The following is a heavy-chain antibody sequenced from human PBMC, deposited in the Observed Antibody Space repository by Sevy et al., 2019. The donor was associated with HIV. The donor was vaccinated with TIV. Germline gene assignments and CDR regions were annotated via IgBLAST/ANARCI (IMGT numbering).Heavy chain of an antibody. D-gene: IGHD3-3*01. J-gene: IGHJ4*02. CDR1: GFTFISYT. V-gene: IGHV3-21*01. CDR2: ISSSSIYI. CDR3: ARERLRGVEY. Sequence: GGSLRLSFAASGFTFISYTINWVRQSPGKGLEWCPSISSSSIYIYYADSVMGRFTISRDNAKNSLYLQMNSLRAEETAVYYCARERLRGVEYWGQGTLVTVSS.